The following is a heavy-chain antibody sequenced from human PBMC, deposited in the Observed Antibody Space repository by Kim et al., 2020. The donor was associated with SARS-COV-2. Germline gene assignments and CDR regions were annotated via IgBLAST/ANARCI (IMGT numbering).Heavy chain of an antibody. CDR3: ARGGGWLIEH. V-gene: IGHV3-7*05. CDR2: IKHDGSET. Sequence: GGSLRLSCAASGFTSTNHWMNWVRQTPGKGLEWVAIIKHDGSETKYVDSVKGRFTISRDSAKNTMFLQMNSLRAEDMAVYYCARGGGWLIEHWGQGTLVTVSS. D-gene: IGHD6-19*01. J-gene: IGHJ1*01. CDR1: GFTSTNHW.